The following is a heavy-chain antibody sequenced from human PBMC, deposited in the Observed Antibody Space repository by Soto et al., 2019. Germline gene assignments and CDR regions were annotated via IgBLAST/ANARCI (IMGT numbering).Heavy chain of an antibody. D-gene: IGHD5-18*01. CDR2: ISYDGSNK. J-gene: IGHJ4*02. CDR3: AKDQVVDTASDY. V-gene: IGHV3-30*18. Sequence: QVQMVESGGGVVQPGRSLRLSSAASGFTFSSYGMHWVRQAPGKGLEWVAVISYDGSNKYYADSVKGRFTISRDNAKNTLYLQMNSLRAEDTAVYYCAKDQVVDTASDYWGQGTLVTVSS. CDR1: GFTFSSYG.